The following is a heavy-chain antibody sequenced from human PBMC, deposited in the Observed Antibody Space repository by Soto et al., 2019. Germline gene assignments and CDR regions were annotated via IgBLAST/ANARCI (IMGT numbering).Heavy chain of an antibody. CDR3: AREEGVVARAFDY. CDR1: GGSISSGGYS. Sequence: TLSLTCAVSGGSISSGGYSWSWIRQPPGKGLEWIGYIYHSGSTYYNPSLKSRVTISRDNSKNTLHLQMSSLRAEDTAVYYCAREEGVVARAFDYWGQGTLVTVSS. J-gene: IGHJ4*02. CDR2: IYHSGST. D-gene: IGHD2-15*01. V-gene: IGHV4-30-2*01.